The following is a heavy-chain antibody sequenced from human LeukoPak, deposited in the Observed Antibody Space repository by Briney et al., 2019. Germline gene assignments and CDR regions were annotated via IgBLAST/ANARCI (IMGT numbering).Heavy chain of an antibody. V-gene: IGHV3-23*01. D-gene: IGHD3-10*01. CDR1: GFTFSNAW. Sequence: GGSLRLSCAASGFTFSNAWMSWVRQAPGKGLEWVSAISGSGGSTYYADSVKGRFTISRDNSKNTLYLQMNSLRAEDTAVYYCAEDVVRGVMWYFDYWGQGTLVTVSS. CDR3: AEDVVRGVMWYFDY. J-gene: IGHJ4*02. CDR2: ISGSGGST.